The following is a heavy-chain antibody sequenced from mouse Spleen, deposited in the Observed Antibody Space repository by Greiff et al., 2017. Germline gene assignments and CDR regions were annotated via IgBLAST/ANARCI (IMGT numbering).Heavy chain of an antibody. D-gene: IGHD1-1*01. V-gene: IGHV1-64*01. CDR3: ARSGNYDWYFGV. Sequence: VKLQQPGAELVKPGASVKLSCKASGYTFTSYWMHWVKQRPGQGLEWIGMIHPNSGSTNYNEKFKSKATLTVDKSSSTAYMQLSSLTSEDSAVYYCARSGNYDWYFGVWGAGTTVTVSS. CDR2: IHPNSGST. J-gene: IGHJ1*01. CDR1: GYTFTSYW.